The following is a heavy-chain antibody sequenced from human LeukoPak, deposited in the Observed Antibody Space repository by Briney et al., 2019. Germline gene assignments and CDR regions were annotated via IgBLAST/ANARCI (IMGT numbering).Heavy chain of an antibody. V-gene: IGHV3-72*01. J-gene: IGHJ4*02. CDR1: GFPLRRYS. CDR3: ARATYSDSRKTVDH. Sequence: GGSVSLLCAASGFPLRRYSVVCVRQSRGEALVWVVRVRKKVYSYTREYDASVKDRFPISRDESRVSVYVQMNSLKHEDTAMYYCARATYSDSRKTVDHWGQGTPVTVSS. CDR2: VRKKVYSYTR. D-gene: IGHD1-14*01.